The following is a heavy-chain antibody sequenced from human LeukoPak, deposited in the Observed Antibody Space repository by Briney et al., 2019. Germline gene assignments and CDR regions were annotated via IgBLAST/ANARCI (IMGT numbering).Heavy chain of an antibody. V-gene: IGHV3-30*04. CDR3: ARDSEPRREAAAGLGH. J-gene: IGHJ4*02. D-gene: IGHD6-25*01. Sequence: GRSLRLSCAASGFTFSSYAMHWVRQAPGKGLEWVAVMSYDGSNKYYADSVKGRFIISRDTSKDSLYLQMDSLRSEDTALYYCARDSEPRREAAAGLGHWGPGTLVTVSS. CDR2: MSYDGSNK. CDR1: GFTFSSYA.